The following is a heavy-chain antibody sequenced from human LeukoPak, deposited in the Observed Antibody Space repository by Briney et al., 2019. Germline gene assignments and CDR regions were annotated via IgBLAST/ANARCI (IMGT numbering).Heavy chain of an antibody. CDR1: GGTFSSYA. Sequence: GASVKVSCEASGGTFSSYAISWVRQAPGQGLEWMGGIIPIFGTANYAQKFQGRVTITADESTSTAYMELSSLRSEDTAVYYCARSGPGAYNWFDPWGQGTLVTVSS. V-gene: IGHV1-69*13. J-gene: IGHJ5*02. D-gene: IGHD1-26*01. CDR2: IIPIFGTA. CDR3: ARSGPGAYNWFDP.